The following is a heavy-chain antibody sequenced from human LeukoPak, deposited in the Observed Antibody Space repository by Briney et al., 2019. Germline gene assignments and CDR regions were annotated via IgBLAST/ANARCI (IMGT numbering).Heavy chain of an antibody. J-gene: IGHJ5*02. V-gene: IGHV4-34*01. CDR1: GGSFSGYY. Sequence: SETLSLTCAVYGGSFSGYYWSWIRQPPGKGLEWIGEINHSGSTNYNPSLKSRVTISVDTSKNQFSLKLSSVTAADTAVYYCARGFAHRRTRWFDPWGQGTLVTVSS. CDR3: ARGFAHRRTRWFDP. D-gene: IGHD1-1*01. CDR2: INHSGST.